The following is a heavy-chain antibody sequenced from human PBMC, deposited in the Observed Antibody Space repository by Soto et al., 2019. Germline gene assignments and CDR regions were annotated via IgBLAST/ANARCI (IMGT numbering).Heavy chain of an antibody. CDR1: GYSFTSYW. V-gene: IGHV5-51*01. J-gene: IGHJ4*02. D-gene: IGHD4-17*01. Sequence: PGESLKISCKGSGYSFTSYWIGWVRQMLGKGLGWMGIIYPGDSDTRYSTSFQGQVPSTANKAISTAYLQWSSLKGSDTAMYSCARLFATVTTYIHYWGQGTLVTVSS. CDR3: ARLFATVTTYIHY. CDR2: IYPGDSDT.